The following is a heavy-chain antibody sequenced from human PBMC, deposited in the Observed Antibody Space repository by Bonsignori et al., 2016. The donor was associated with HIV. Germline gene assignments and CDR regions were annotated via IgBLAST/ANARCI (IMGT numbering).Heavy chain of an antibody. CDR1: GFTASSNY. Sequence: EVQLVETGGDLIQPGGSLRLSCAASGFTASSNYMSWVRQAPGKGLEWVSVIYRGGSTFYADSVKGRFIISRDTSKNTLYLQMNSLRAEDTAVYYCARDSIFGVYYYMDVWGKGTTV. CDR3: ARDSIFGVYYYMDV. D-gene: IGHD3-3*01. V-gene: IGHV3-53*02. J-gene: IGHJ6*03. CDR2: IYRGGST.